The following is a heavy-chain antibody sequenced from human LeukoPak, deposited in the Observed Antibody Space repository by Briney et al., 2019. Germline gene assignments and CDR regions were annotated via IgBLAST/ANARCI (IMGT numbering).Heavy chain of an antibody. CDR2: INPSAGTT. CDR1: GYTFTSHY. J-gene: IGHJ6*02. Sequence: ASVTVSCKASGYTFTSHYMHWVRQAPGQGLEWMGIINPSAGTTTYAQKFQGRVTMTRDTSTSAVYMELSSLKSEDTAVYYCARGKSSVWPVWLCMDVWGQGTTVTISS. CDR3: ARGKSSVWPVWLCMDV. D-gene: IGHD6-19*01. V-gene: IGHV1-46*01.